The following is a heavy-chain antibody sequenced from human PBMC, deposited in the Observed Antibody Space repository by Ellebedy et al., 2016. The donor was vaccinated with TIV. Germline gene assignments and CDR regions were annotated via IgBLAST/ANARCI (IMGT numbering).Heavy chain of an antibody. Sequence: GGSLRLSXTASGFTFSNYDMYWIRQSSAKGLEWVATVGAAGYTDYSVSVRGRFTISRDNAKDSLWLQLSGLTVADTAVYYCARGDLYTASSFPDCWGQGTLVTVSS. CDR3: ARGDLYTASSFPDC. J-gene: IGHJ4*02. V-gene: IGHV3-13*01. D-gene: IGHD6-6*01. CDR1: GFTFSNYD. CDR2: VGAAGYT.